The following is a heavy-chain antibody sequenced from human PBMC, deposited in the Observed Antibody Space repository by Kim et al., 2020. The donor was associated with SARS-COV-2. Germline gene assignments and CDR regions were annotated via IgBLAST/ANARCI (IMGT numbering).Heavy chain of an antibody. CDR2: IIPILGIA. Sequence: SVKVSCKASGGTFSSYAISWVRQAPGQGLEWMGRIIPILGIANYAQKFQGRVTITADKSTSTAYMELSSLRSEDTAVYYCARGYCSSTSCQRSGAFDIWGQGTMVTVSS. CDR1: GGTFSSYA. CDR3: ARGYCSSTSCQRSGAFDI. D-gene: IGHD2-2*01. J-gene: IGHJ3*02. V-gene: IGHV1-69*04.